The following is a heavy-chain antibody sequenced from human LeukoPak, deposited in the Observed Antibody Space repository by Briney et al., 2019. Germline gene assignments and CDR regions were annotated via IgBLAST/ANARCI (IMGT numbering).Heavy chain of an antibody. CDR3: ACLPYAFDI. CDR2: INPSGGST. CDR1: GYTFTTYY. J-gene: IGHJ3*02. Sequence: ASAKVSCKASGYTFTTYYIHWVRQAPGQGLEWMALINPSGGSTHYAQKFQGRVTVTRDTSTSTVYMELTSLRSEDTAVYYCACLPYAFDIWGQGTMVTVSS. V-gene: IGHV1-46*01.